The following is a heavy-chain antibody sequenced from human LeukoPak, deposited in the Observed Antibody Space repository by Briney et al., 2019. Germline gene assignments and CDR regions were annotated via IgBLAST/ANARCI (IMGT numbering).Heavy chain of an antibody. V-gene: IGHV1-69*05. J-gene: IGHJ4*02. Sequence: ASVKVSCKASGGTFSSYAISWVRQAPGQGLEWMGRIIPIFGTANYAQKFQGRVTITTDESTSTAYMELSSLRSEDTAVYYCATLYCSSTSCYDYWGQGTLATVSS. CDR1: GGTFSSYA. CDR2: IIPIFGTA. D-gene: IGHD2-2*01. CDR3: ATLYCSSTSCYDY.